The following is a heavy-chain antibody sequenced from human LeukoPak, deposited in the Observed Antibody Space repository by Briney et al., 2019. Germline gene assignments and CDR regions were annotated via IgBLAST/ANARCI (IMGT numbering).Heavy chain of an antibody. Sequence: ASVRVSCKAFGYSFSTTYINWVRQAPGQGLEWMGRISAYNGGTAYAQKFQGRVTMTTDSSTTTAYLHLASLRSDDTAVYYCARGGTYYPGIDYRGQGTLVT. D-gene: IGHD1-26*01. V-gene: IGHV1-18*01. J-gene: IGHJ4*01. CDR2: ISAYNGGT. CDR3: ARGGTYYPGIDY. CDR1: GYSFSTTY.